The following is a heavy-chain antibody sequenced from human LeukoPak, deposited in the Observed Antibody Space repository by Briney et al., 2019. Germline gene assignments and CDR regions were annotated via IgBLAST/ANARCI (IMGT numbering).Heavy chain of an antibody. J-gene: IGHJ4*02. CDR2: IRPGDSDT. Sequence: GESLKIPCKGSGYTFTSYFIGWVRQVPAQGLEWVAIIRPGDSDTRYSPSFRGQVTVSADRSINTAYLQWSSPKASDTAMYYCVRQRSDSGSSPIDFWGQGTLVTVSS. V-gene: IGHV5-51*01. CDR1: GYTFTSYF. D-gene: IGHD6-6*01. CDR3: VRQRSDSGSSPIDF.